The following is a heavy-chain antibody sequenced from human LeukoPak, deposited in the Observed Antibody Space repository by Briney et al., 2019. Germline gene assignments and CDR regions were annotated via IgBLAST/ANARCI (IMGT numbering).Heavy chain of an antibody. D-gene: IGHD5-18*01. J-gene: IGHJ4*02. CDR1: GVSISSYY. V-gene: IGHV4-59*01. Sequence: PSETLSLTCIVSGVSISSYYCSWIRQPPGKGLEWIGFIYYSGTTTYNPSLKSRVTISLDTSKNQFSLTVSSVTAADTAVYFCATGISRWTQLDNWGQGTLVTVS. CDR3: ATGISRWTQLDN. CDR2: IYYSGTT.